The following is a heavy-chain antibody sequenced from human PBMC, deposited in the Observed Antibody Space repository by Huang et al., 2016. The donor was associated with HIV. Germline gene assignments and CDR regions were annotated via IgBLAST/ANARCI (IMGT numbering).Heavy chain of an antibody. D-gene: IGHD5-12*01. CDR3: ARDLWLRDLYYYYYMDV. V-gene: IGHV3-30-3*01. CDR2: ISEDGSKK. CDR1: RFTFSNYA. Sequence: QVQLVESGGGVVQPGRSLGLSCAASRFTFSNYAMHGVRQAPGKGLEWVAVISEDGSKKYYADSGKGRFTISRDNSKNTRYLQMNSLRAEDTAVYYCARDLWLRDLYYYYYMDVWGKGTTVTVSS. J-gene: IGHJ6*03.